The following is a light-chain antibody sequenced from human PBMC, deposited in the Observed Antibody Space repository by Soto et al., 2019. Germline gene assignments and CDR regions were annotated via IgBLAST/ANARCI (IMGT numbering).Light chain of an antibody. V-gene: IGKV3D-15*01. Sequence: EIVMTQSPPTLSVSPGERAALSCRASQSIRSKLAWYQQKPGQAPRLLIYGVSSRATGIPDRFSGRGAGTDFTLTISRLEPEDSAIYYCQQSDNWPLLSFGGGTKVDI. CDR3: QQSDNWPLLS. J-gene: IGKJ4*01. CDR2: GVS. CDR1: QSIRSK.